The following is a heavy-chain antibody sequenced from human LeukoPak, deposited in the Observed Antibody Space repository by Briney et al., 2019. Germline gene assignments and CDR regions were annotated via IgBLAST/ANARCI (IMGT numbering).Heavy chain of an antibody. CDR2: ISATGDDT. J-gene: IGHJ4*02. CDR3: AKGTRHTTTWLCDF. V-gene: IGHV3-23*01. CDR1: GFTFSSYW. D-gene: IGHD2/OR15-2a*01. Sequence: PGGSLRLSCAASGFTFSSYWMHWVRQTPGKGLEWVSGISATGDDTYYAESVKGRFSMSRDIFKKTIYLQMNSLRPEDTAVYYCAKGTRHTTTWLCDFWGQGTLVAVSS.